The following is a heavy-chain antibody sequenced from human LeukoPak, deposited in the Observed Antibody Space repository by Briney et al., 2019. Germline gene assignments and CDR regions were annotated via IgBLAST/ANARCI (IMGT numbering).Heavy chain of an antibody. CDR3: SRNQYSSEGFSLKYYYYYMDV. J-gene: IGHJ6*03. CDR2: IRSKPYGGTT. D-gene: IGHD6-19*01. V-gene: IGHV3-49*03. Sequence: PGGSLRLSCTASGFTFGDYAMSWFRQAPGKGLEWVGFIRSKPYGGTTEYAASVKGRFTISRDDSKSIAYLQMNSLKTEDTAVYSCSRNQYSSEGFSLKYYYYYMDVWGKGTTVTVSS. CDR1: GFTFGDYA.